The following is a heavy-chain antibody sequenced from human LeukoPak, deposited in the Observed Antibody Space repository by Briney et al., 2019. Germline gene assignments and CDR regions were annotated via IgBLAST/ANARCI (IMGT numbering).Heavy chain of an antibody. CDR2: IKSDGNT. V-gene: IGHV3-74*01. CDR3: ARAPSEIGGYYLEYFRH. Sequence: PGGSLRLSCAASGFTFSRYWMHWVRQAPGKGLVWVSRIKSDGNTNYADSVKGRFTISRDNAKNTVSLQMNSLRAEDTGVYFCARAPSEIGGYYLEYFRHWGQGTLVTVSS. J-gene: IGHJ1*01. D-gene: IGHD3-22*01. CDR1: GFTFSRYW.